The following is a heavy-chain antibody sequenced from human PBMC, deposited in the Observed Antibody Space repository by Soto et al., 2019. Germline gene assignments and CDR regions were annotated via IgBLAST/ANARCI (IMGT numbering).Heavy chain of an antibody. CDR3: AREIMITLGGVSAPAYGMDV. J-gene: IGHJ6*02. D-gene: IGHD3-16*01. CDR2: ISSSSSTI. Sequence: PGKGLEWVSYISSSSSTIYYADSVKGRFTISRDDAKNSLYLQMNSLRDEDTAVYYCAREIMITLGGVSAPAYGMDVWGQGTPVSGSS. V-gene: IGHV3-48*02.